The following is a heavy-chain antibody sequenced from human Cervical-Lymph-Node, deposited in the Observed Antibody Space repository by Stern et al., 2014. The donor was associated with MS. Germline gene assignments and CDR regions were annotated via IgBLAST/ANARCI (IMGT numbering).Heavy chain of an antibody. J-gene: IGHJ3*02. CDR3: ARHLSDDAFDI. CDR2: IHPGDSYT. Sequence: VQLVQSGAEVKKPGESLKISCKGSGYIFSDYWIAWVRQMPGKGLEWMGIIHPGDSYTRYSPSFQGHVTISVDKSISTAYLHWSSLKASDTARYFCARHLSDDAFDIWGQGTMVTVSS. V-gene: IGHV5-51*01. CDR1: GYIFSDYW.